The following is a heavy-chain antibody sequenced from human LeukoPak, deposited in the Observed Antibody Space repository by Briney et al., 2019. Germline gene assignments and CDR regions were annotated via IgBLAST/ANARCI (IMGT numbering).Heavy chain of an antibody. D-gene: IGHD1-26*01. Sequence: ASVKVSCKASGYTFTSYGISWVRQAPGQGLEWMGWISAYNGNTNYAQKLQGRVTMTTDTSTSTAYMELRGLRSDDTAVYYCARERRSGSYPGTWGQGTLVTVSS. CDR2: ISAYNGNT. V-gene: IGHV1-18*01. CDR1: GYTFTSYG. J-gene: IGHJ4*02. CDR3: ARERRSGSYPGT.